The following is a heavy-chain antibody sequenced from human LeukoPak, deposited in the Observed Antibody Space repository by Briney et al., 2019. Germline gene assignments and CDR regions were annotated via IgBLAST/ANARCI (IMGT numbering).Heavy chain of an antibody. V-gene: IGHV4-39*01. J-gene: IGHJ5*02. D-gene: IGHD3-10*02. CDR3: ARHPLKAYVSDWFDP. Sequence: SETLSLTCTVSGGSISSRSYYWGWLRQPPGKGLEWIASRSTYHNPSLKSRVTISVDTSKGQFSLKLSSVTAADTAVYFCARHPLKAYVSDWFDPWGQGTLVTVSS. CDR2: RST. CDR1: GGSISSRSYY.